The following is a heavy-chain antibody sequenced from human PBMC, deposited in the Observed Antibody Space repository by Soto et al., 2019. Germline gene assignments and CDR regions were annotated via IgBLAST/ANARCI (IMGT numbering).Heavy chain of an antibody. CDR2: IYPGDSDT. Sequence: PGESLKISCKGSGYSFTSYWIGWVRQMPGKGLEWMGIIYPGDSDTRYSPSFQGQVTISADKSISTAYLQWSSLKASDTAMYYCARHAMTTVTHYSYYGMDVWGQGTTVTVYS. J-gene: IGHJ6*02. CDR3: ARHAMTTVTHYSYYGMDV. V-gene: IGHV5-51*01. D-gene: IGHD4-4*01. CDR1: GYSFTSYW.